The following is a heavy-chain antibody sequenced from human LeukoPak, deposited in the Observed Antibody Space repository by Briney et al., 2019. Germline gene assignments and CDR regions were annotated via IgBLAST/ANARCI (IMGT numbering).Heavy chain of an antibody. V-gene: IGHV3-48*02. Sequence: GSGSLSCAASGFTFSSYSMNWVRQAPGRGLEWVSYISGSGSGSAIYYADSVKGRFTISRDNAKKTLFLQMNSLRDEDTAVYYCAREAKLGFGYFDSWGQGTLDTVSS. CDR1: GFTFSSYS. CDR2: ISGSGSGSAI. CDR3: AREAKLGFGYFDS. J-gene: IGHJ4*02. D-gene: IGHD7-27*01.